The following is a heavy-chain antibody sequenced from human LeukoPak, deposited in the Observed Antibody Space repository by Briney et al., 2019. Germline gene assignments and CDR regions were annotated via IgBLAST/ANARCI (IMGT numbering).Heavy chain of an antibody. CDR3: ARSVVVPAAIGWFDP. CDR2: INAGNGNT. V-gene: IGHV1-3*01. D-gene: IGHD2-2*01. J-gene: IGHJ5*02. Sequence: ASVKVSCKASGYTFTSYAMHWVRQAPGQRLEWMGWINAGNGNTKYSQKFQGRVTITRDTSASTAYMELSSLRSEDTAVYYCARSVVVPAAIGWFDPWGQGTLVTVSS. CDR1: GYTFTSYA.